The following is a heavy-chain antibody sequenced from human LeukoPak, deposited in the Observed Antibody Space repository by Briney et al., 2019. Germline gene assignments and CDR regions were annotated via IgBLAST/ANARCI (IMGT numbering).Heavy chain of an antibody. J-gene: IGHJ6*03. CDR3: ARDNFDDSYYYMDV. CDR2: ISSSSSYI. V-gene: IGHV3-21*01. CDR1: GFTFSNYR. D-gene: IGHD3-3*01. Sequence: GGSLRLSCAASGFTFSNYRMHWVRQAPGKGLEWVSSISSSSSYIYYADSVKGRFTISRDNAKNSLYLQMNSLRAEDTAVYYCARDNFDDSYYYMDVWGKGTTVTVSS.